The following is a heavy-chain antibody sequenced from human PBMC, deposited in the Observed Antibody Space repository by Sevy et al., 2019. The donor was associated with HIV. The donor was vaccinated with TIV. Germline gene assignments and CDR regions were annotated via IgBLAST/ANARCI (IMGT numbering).Heavy chain of an antibody. CDR1: GFTFTNYG. D-gene: IGHD3-10*01. CDR2: IWSDGNHK. V-gene: IGHV3-33*01. CDR3: VRERGPFDGFDI. J-gene: IGHJ3*02. Sequence: GGSLRLSCAASGFTFTNYGMHWVRQAPGKGLEWVAVIWSDGNHKYYADSVKGRFTFSRDNSRNTLSLQMNSLRVEDTAVYCCVRERGPFDGFDIWGQGTMVTVSS.